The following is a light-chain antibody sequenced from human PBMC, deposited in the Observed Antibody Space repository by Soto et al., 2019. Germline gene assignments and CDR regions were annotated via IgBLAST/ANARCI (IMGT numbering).Light chain of an antibody. CDR3: SSYRSSSKRV. V-gene: IGLV2-14*03. CDR2: DVS. Sequence: QSVLTQPASVSGSPGQSITISCTGTSSDVGGYNYVSWYQQHPGKAPKLMIYDVSNRPSGVSNRFSGSKSGNTASLTISGLPAEDEADYYCSSYRSSSKRVFGTGTKVTV. CDR1: SSDVGGYNY. J-gene: IGLJ1*01.